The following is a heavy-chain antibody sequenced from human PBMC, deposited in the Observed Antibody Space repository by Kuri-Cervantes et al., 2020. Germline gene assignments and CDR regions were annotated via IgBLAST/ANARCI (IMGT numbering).Heavy chain of an antibody. Sequence: SETLSLTCTVSGGSNSSSSYYWGWIRQPPGKGLEWIGTIYYSGNTYYNASLKSRVTISVDTSKNQFSLKLSSVTAADTAVYYCARGTLYIYFDYWGQGTLVTVSS. CDR2: IYYSGNT. D-gene: IGHD2-2*02. CDR1: GGSNSSSSYY. CDR3: ARGTLYIYFDY. J-gene: IGHJ4*02. V-gene: IGHV4-39*07.